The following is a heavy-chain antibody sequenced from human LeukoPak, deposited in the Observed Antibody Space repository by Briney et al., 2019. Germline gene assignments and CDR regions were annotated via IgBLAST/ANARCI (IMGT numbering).Heavy chain of an antibody. CDR2: MNSNSGNT. V-gene: IGHV1-8*01. D-gene: IGHD7-27*01. CDR1: GYTFTSYA. Sequence: ASMTVSCKASGYTFTSYAINWVRQATGQGREWMGWMNSNSGNTGYAQKFQGRVTITRNTSISTAYMELSSLRSEDTAVYYCARGRDWGSHGDYWGQGTLVTVSS. J-gene: IGHJ4*02. CDR3: ARGRDWGSHGDY.